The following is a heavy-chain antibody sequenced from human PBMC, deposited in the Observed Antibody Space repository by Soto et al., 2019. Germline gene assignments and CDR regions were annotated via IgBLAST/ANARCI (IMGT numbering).Heavy chain of an antibody. CDR1: GYTFASYG. J-gene: IGHJ5*02. CDR2: INAANGDT. V-gene: IGHV1-3*01. Sequence: GDSVKVSCKASGYTFASYGIHWVRQAPGQRLEWMGWINAANGDTKYSPKFQGRVTITRDTSASTAYMELSSLRSEDTAVYYCVRRHVSATGIDWFDPSGHGTLGTVSS. D-gene: IGHD6-13*01. CDR3: VRRHVSATGIDWFDP.